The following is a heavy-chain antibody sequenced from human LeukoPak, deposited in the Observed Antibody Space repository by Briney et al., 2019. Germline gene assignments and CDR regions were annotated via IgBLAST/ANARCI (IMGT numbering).Heavy chain of an antibody. CDR1: VGTFSSYA. CDR2: IIPILGIA. V-gene: IGHV1-69*04. CDR3: ARASGEYYYDSSGYFDY. Sequence: SVKVSCKASVGTFSSYAISWVRQAPGQGLEWMGRIIPILGIANYAQKFQGRVTITADKSTSTAYMELSSLRSEDTAVYYCARASGEYYYDSSGYFDYWGQGTLVTVSS. J-gene: IGHJ4*02. D-gene: IGHD3-22*01.